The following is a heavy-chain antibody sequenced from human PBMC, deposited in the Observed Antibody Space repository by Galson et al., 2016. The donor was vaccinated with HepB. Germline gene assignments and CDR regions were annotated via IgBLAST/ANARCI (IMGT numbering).Heavy chain of an antibody. CDR3: AKEGGISTTMLDYYYHHDMDV. CDR2: ISYDGTNT. CDR1: GFTFSDYG. V-gene: IGHV3-30*18. D-gene: IGHD3-10*02. J-gene: IGHJ6*02. Sequence: SLRLSCAASGFTFSDYGMHWVRQAPGKGLEWVAVISYDGTNTYYVDSVKGRFTISRDNSKNTLFLQMDSLRLEDTAAYYCAKEGGISTTMLDYYYHHDMDVWGQGTTVTVSS.